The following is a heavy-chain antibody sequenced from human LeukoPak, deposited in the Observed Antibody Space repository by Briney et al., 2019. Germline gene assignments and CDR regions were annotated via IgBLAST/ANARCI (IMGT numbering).Heavy chain of an antibody. V-gene: IGHV4-59*01. CDR3: AGRAARCCDY. J-gene: IGHJ4*02. CDR1: GDSLNSYY. Sequence: AETLSLPCTVSGDSLNSYYWTWIRQPPGGGLQWIGYIFYNGSTNYNASLRSRVAISVDPSKNQFSLKLASVTASDSAVYYCAGRAARCCDYWGQGTLVTVSS. D-gene: IGHD5-18*01. CDR2: IFYNGST.